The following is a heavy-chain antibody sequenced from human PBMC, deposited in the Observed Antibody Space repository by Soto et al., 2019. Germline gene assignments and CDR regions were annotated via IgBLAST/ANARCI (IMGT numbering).Heavy chain of an antibody. J-gene: IGHJ4*02. V-gene: IGHV3-23*01. CDR3: AKGPHSSGRKPFDC. CDR2: VSGSGSNT. D-gene: IGHD6-19*01. CDR1: GFTFSNYA. Sequence: HPGGSLRLSCAASGFTFSNYAMSWVRQAPGKGLEWVSGVSGSGSNTYYGDFVKGRFTISRDNSKNTLYLQMNSLRAEDTAVYYCAKGPHSSGRKPFDCWGQAPLVTVSS.